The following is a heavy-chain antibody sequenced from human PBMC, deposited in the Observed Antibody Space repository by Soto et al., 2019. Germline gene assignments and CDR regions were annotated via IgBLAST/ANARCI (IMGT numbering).Heavy chain of an antibody. CDR3: ARDLGWPAARFDL. D-gene: IGHD2-2*01. J-gene: IGHJ5*02. V-gene: IGHV3-33*01. CDR2: IWYDGSDK. Sequence: QVQLVESGGGVVQTGRSLRITCAASGFTFRNHGMHWVRQAPGKGLEWVAVIWYDGSDKYYADSVKGRFTMSRDNSKNTLYLQMDSLSDEDTAVYYCARDLGWPAARFDLWGQGTLVTVSP. CDR1: GFTFRNHG.